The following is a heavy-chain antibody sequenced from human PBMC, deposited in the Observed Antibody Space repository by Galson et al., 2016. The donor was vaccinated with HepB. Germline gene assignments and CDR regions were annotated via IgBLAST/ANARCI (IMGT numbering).Heavy chain of an antibody. D-gene: IGHD3-10*01. J-gene: IGHJ4*02. Sequence: SLRLSCAASGFTFSSYWMHWVRQAPGKGLVWVSRINSDESNTNYADSVKGRFTISRDNAKNTLFLRMNRVGVEDTAVYFCAKSGFFGELDKWGQGTGVVVSS. CDR2: INSDESNT. V-gene: IGHV3-74*01. CDR3: AKSGFFGELDK. CDR1: GFTFSSYW.